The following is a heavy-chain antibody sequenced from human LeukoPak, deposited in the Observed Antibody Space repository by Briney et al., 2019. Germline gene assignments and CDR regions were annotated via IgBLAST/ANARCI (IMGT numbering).Heavy chain of an antibody. CDR3: ARGLNRGGDCYAY. V-gene: IGHV1-69*04. CDR2: IIPILGIA. D-gene: IGHD2-21*02. J-gene: IGHJ4*02. CDR1: GGTFSSYA. Sequence: GASVKVSCKASGGTFSSYAISWVRQAPGQGLEWMGRIIPILGIANYAQKFQGRVTITADKSTSTAYMELSNLRSEDTAVYYCARGLNRGGDCYAYWGQGTLVTVSS.